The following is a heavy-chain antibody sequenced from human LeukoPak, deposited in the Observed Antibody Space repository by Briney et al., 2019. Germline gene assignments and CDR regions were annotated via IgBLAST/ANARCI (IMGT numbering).Heavy chain of an antibody. CDR1: GYTFTTYG. CDR3: ARDHRGYCSGGSCYECSFDP. J-gene: IGHJ5*02. CDR2: ISGYNGNT. D-gene: IGHD2-15*01. Sequence: GASVKVSCKASGYTFTTYGINWVRQTPGQGLEWMGSISGYNGNTNYAQKFQGRVTMTRDTSISTAYMELSRLRSDDTAVYYCARDHRGYCSGGSCYECSFDPWGQGTLVTVSS. V-gene: IGHV1-18*01.